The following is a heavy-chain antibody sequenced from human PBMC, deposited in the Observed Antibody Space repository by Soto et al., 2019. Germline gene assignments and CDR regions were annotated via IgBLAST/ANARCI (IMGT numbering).Heavy chain of an antibody. V-gene: IGHV1-69*13. D-gene: IGHD3-22*01. CDR2: IIPIFGTA. Sequence: ASVKVSCKASGGTFSSYAISWVRQAPGQGLEWMGGIIPIFGTANYAQKFQGRVTITADESTSTAYMELSSLRSEDTAVYYCARPRDDSSGYAHWGQGTLVTVSS. CDR1: GGTFSSYA. CDR3: ARPRDDSSGYAH. J-gene: IGHJ4*02.